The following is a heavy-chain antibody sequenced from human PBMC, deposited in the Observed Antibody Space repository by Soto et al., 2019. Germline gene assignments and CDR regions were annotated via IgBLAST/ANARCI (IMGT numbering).Heavy chain of an antibody. V-gene: IGHV5-51*01. Sequence: GESLKISCKASGYSFTSYWIGWVRQMPGKGPEWMGTIHPADSDTRYSPSFQGQVTISADKSISTAYLQWSSLKASDTAMYYCARPRATRIRSDAFDIWGQGTLVTVSS. CDR1: GYSFTSYW. CDR2: IHPADSDT. J-gene: IGHJ3*02. D-gene: IGHD2-15*01. CDR3: ARPRATRIRSDAFDI.